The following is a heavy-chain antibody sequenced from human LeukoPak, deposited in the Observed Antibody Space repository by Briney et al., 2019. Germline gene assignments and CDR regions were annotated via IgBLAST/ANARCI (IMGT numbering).Heavy chain of an antibody. J-gene: IGHJ4*02. CDR1: GFTFSSYS. CDR2: ISSSSSTI. Sequence: PGGSLRLSCAASGFTFSSYSVNWVRQAPGKGLGMVSYISSSSSTIYYADSVKGRFTISRDNAKNSLYLQMNSLRAEDTAVYYCTRVMVRGVISPFDYWGQGTLVTVSS. V-gene: IGHV3-48*04. D-gene: IGHD3-10*01. CDR3: TRVMVRGVISPFDY.